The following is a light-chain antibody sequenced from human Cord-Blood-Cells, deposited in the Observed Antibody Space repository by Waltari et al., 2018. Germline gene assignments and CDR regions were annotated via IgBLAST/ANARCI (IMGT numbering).Light chain of an antibody. V-gene: IGKV1-33*01. CDR3: QQYDNLPPL. J-gene: IGKJ5*01. CDR2: DAS. Sequence: DIQMTQSPSSLSASVGDRVTITCQASQDISNYLNWYQQKPGKAPKLLIYDASNLETGVPSRFSGSGSGTDFTFTISSLQPEDNATYYCQQYDNLPPLFGQGTRLEIK. CDR1: QDISNY.